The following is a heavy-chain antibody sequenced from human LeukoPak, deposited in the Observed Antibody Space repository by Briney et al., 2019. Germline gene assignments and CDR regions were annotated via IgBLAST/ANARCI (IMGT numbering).Heavy chain of an antibody. V-gene: IGHV3-53*01. CDR1: GLTVSGNY. J-gene: IGHJ3*02. Sequence: GGSLRLSCAASGLTVSGNYWSWVRQAPGRGLEWVSLLDSGVSTYYGDSVRGRFTISRDNSKNTLYLQMNSLRADDTAVYYCVRTIHYAFDIWGQGTMVTVSS. CDR2: LDSGVST. CDR3: VRTIHYAFDI. D-gene: IGHD5-18*01.